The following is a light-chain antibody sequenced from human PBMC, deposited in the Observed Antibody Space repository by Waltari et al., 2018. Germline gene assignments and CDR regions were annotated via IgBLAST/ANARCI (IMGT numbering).Light chain of an antibody. J-gene: IGKJ5*01. CDR3: HQYYETPIT. CDR1: HSVLYDSNNKNY. V-gene: IGKV4-1*01. CDR2: WAS. Sequence: DFVMTQSPDSLAVSLGETVTINCKSSHSVLYDSNNKNYLAWYQQKPGQPPKLLLSWASTRESGVPDRFSGSGSGTDFTLTISSPQAEDVAVYYCHQYYETPITLGQGTRLEIK.